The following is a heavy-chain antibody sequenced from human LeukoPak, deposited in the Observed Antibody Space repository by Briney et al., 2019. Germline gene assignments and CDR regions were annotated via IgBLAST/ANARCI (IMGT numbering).Heavy chain of an antibody. CDR1: SYTFTNYG. Sequence: GASVKVSCKASSYTFTNYGISWVRQAPGQGLEWLGWISGYSGNTNYAQKFQDRVTMTTDTSTSTAYMELRSLRSDDTAVYYCARVQDSSGYYYSFDYWGQGTLVTVSS. CDR3: ARVQDSSGYYYSFDY. CDR2: ISGYSGNT. D-gene: IGHD3-22*01. J-gene: IGHJ4*02. V-gene: IGHV1-18*01.